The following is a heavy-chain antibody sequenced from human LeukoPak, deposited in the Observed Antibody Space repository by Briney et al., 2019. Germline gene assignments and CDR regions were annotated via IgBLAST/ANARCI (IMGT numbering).Heavy chain of an antibody. CDR1: GGSISSYY. Sequence: SETLSLTCTFSGGSISSYYWSWIRQPPGKGLEWIGYIYYSGSTNYNPSLKSRVTISVDTSKNQFSLKLSSVTAADTAVYYCARGGVTTFGVVTRLDPWGQGTLVTVSS. V-gene: IGHV4-59*01. CDR3: ARGGVTTFGVVTRLDP. D-gene: IGHD3-3*01. J-gene: IGHJ5*02. CDR2: IYYSGST.